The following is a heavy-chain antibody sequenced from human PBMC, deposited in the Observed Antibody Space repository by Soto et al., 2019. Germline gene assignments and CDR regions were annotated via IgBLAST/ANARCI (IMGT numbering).Heavy chain of an antibody. J-gene: IGHJ4*02. V-gene: IGHV1-3*04. Sequence: ASVKLSCKASGYTFNRYVMHWVRQAPGQSLEWMGWIYTANGNTRYSQKFQGRVTITRDTSASTAYMELSSLTSEDTAVYYCARTMYYYGSGSNYDKRFDYWGQGTLVTVSS. CDR3: ARTMYYYGSGSNYDKRFDY. D-gene: IGHD3-10*01. CDR2: IYTANGNT. CDR1: GYTFNRYV.